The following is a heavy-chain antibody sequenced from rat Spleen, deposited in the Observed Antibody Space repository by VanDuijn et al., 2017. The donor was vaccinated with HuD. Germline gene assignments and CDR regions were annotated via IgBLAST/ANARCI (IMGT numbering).Heavy chain of an antibody. Sequence: EVQLVVSGGGVVQSGRSMKLSCAASGFTFINYGMAWVRQAPTRGLEWVASISNTGDNTYYPDSVRGRFTISRDNAENTLYLQMSGLRSGDTATYYCTRVGLWVFDYWGQGVMVTVSS. CDR1: GFTFINYG. J-gene: IGHJ2*01. V-gene: IGHV5S13*01. CDR2: ISNTGDNT. CDR3: TRVGLWVFDY. D-gene: IGHD1-7*01.